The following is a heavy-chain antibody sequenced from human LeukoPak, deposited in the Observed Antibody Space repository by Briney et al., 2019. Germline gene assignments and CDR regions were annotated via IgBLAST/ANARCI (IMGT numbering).Heavy chain of an antibody. J-gene: IGHJ4*02. CDR3: ARLTGYQYYFDY. D-gene: IGHD3-9*01. Sequence: SETLSLTCTVSGGSISSYSWSWIRQPPGKGLEWIGYISYSGSTDYNASLKSRVTISVDTSKNQFSLKLSSVTAADTAVYYCARLTGYQYYFDYWGQGTLVTVSS. CDR2: ISYSGST. V-gene: IGHV4-59*08. CDR1: GGSISSYS.